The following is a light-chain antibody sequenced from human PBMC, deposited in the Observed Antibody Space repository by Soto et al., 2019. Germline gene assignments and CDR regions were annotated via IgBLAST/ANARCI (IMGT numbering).Light chain of an antibody. CDR1: QSVNINY. Sequence: EIVWTQSPGTLSLSPGERATLSCRASQSVNINYLAWYQQKPGQSPRLLMYGTSTRATGIPDRFSGSGSGTDFTLTISRLEPEDFAVYYCQQYASSSRTFGQGTKVEV. CDR2: GTS. V-gene: IGKV3-20*01. CDR3: QQYASSSRT. J-gene: IGKJ1*01.